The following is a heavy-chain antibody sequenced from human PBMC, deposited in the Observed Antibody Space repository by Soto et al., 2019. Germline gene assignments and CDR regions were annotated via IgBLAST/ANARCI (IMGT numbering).Heavy chain of an antibody. CDR1: GGSLNTFY. J-gene: IGHJ4*02. CDR3: AREGSYSAYNFAHGIQLWSFDF. Sequence: SETLSLTCTVSGGSLNTFYWSWVRQPAGKGLEWIGRIFSSGSNSFNPSLESRVAMSVDTSKNHFSLNLSSVTAADMAVYYCAREGSYSAYNFAHGIQLWSFDFWGQGALVTVAS. V-gene: IGHV4-4*07. D-gene: IGHD5-12*01. CDR2: IFSSGSN.